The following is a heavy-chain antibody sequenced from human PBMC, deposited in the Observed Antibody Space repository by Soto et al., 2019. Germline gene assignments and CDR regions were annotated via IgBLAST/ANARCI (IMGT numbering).Heavy chain of an antibody. J-gene: IGHJ4*02. CDR2: IKYDGSEK. D-gene: IGHD3-22*01. CDR1: GFTFSSYW. Sequence: GSLRLSCAASGFTFSSYWMSWVRQAPGRGLEWMANIKYDGSEKYYVDSVKGRLTISRDNAKNSLYLQMNSLRAEDTAVYYCASSPHKDSRPDYWGQGTLVTVSS. V-gene: IGHV3-7*03. CDR3: ASSPHKDSRPDY.